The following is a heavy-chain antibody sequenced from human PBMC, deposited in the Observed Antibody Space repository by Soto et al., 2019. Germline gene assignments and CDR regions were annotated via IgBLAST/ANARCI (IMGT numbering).Heavy chain of an antibody. CDR1: GFTFSSYA. D-gene: IGHD5-18*01. CDR3: ARLGYSYGYGYYYGMDV. J-gene: IGHJ6*02. Sequence: GGSLRLSCAASGFTFSSYAMHWVRQAPGKGLEWVAVISYDGSNKYYADSVKGRFTISRDNSKNTLYLQMNSLRAEDTAVYYCARLGYSYGYGYYYGMDVWGQGTTVTVSS. V-gene: IGHV3-30-3*01. CDR2: ISYDGSNK.